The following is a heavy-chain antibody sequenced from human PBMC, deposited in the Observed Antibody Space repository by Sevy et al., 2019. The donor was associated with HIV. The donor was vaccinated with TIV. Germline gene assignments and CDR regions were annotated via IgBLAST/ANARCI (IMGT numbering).Heavy chain of an antibody. CDR3: ARGNRATSIFGVVIILDPSWYDY. Sequence: GGSLRLSCAASGFTFRSYSMNWVRQAPGRGLEWVSSITSSSSFIFYADSVKGRFTISRDNAKNTLYLQMNSLRAEDTAVYYCARGNRATSIFGVVIILDPSWYDYWGQGTLVTVSS. J-gene: IGHJ4*02. D-gene: IGHD3-3*01. V-gene: IGHV3-21*01. CDR1: GFTFRSYS. CDR2: ITSSSSFI.